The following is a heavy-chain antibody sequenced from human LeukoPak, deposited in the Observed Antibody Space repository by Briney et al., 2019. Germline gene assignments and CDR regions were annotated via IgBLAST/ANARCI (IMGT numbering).Heavy chain of an antibody. V-gene: IGHV4-34*01. J-gene: IGHJ4*02. CDR2: INHGGST. CDR3: ARGGLSSNYFDY. D-gene: IGHD4-11*01. Sequence: PSETLSLTCAVYGGSFSGYYWTWFRQPPGKGLEWIGEINHGGSTKYHPSLKSRVATSVDTSKKQFYLKLSSVTAADTAVYYCARGGLSSNYFDYWGQGTLVTVSS. CDR1: GGSFSGYY.